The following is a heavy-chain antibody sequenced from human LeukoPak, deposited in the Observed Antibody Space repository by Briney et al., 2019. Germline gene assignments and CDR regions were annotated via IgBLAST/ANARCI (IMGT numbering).Heavy chain of an antibody. J-gene: IGHJ5*02. CDR1: GSTFSSYW. CDR3: AGDYGGILGGP. V-gene: IGHV3-7*01. CDR2: IKQDGSEK. D-gene: IGHD4-23*01. Sequence: GGSLRLSCAASGSTFSSYWMSWVRQAPGKGLEWVANIKQDGSEKYYVDSVKGRFTISRDNAKNSLYLQMNSLRAEDTAVYYCAGDYGGILGGPWGQGTLVTVSS.